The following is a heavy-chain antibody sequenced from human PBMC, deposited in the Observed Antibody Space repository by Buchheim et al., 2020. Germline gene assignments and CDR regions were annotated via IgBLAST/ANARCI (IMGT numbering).Heavy chain of an antibody. D-gene: IGHD2-21*02. CDR2: VSASGDS. CDR1: GGSITGSY. J-gene: IGHJ6*02. CDR3: ARDCGGDCYGHYYGLDV. V-gene: IGHV4-59*12. Sequence: QVQLQESGPGLVKPSETLSLTCNVSGGSITGSYWSWIRQPPGKGLEWIGYVSASGDSIYNPSLESRVTMSVEPSNNQFSLKLRSATAADTAIYYCARDCGGDCYGHYYGLDVWGQGTT.